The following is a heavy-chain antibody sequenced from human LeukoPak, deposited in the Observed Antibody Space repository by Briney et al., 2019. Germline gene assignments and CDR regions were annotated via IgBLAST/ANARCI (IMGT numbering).Heavy chain of an antibody. J-gene: IGHJ4*02. Sequence: GGSLRLSCAASGFTFSSYWMSWVRQTPGKGLKWVANIKQDGSEKYYVDSVKGRFTISRDNAKNSLYLQMNSLRAEDTAVYYCARDSADILTGYCDYWGQGTLVTVSS. D-gene: IGHD3-9*01. CDR3: ARDSADILTGYCDY. V-gene: IGHV3-7*03. CDR1: GFTFSSYW. CDR2: IKQDGSEK.